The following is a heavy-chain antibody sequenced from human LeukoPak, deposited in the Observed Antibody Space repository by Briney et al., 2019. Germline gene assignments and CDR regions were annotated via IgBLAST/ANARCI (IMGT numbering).Heavy chain of an antibody. CDR1: GFTLSNYY. D-gene: IGHD3-10*02. CDR3: AELGITMIGGV. J-gene: IGHJ6*04. Sequence: PGGSLRLSCAASGFTLSNYYMNWVRQAPGKGLEWVSSINSSSSYIYYADSVKGRFTISRDNAKNSLYLQMNSLRAEDTAVYYCAELGITMIGGVWGKGTTVTISS. CDR2: INSSSSYI. V-gene: IGHV3-21*01.